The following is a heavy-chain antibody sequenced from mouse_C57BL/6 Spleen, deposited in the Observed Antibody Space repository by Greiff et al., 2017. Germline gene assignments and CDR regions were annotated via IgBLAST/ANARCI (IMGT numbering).Heavy chain of an antibody. D-gene: IGHD2-3*01. CDR3: TRSGYDGYYVRFAY. CDR1: GYTFTSYW. Sequence: VQLQQSGTVLARPGASVKMSCKTSGYTFTSYWMHWVKQRPGQGLEWIGAIYPGNSDTSYNQKFKGKAKLTAVTSASTAYMELSSLTNEDSAVYYCTRSGYDGYYVRFAYWGQGTLVTVSA. V-gene: IGHV1-5*01. CDR2: IYPGNSDT. J-gene: IGHJ3*01.